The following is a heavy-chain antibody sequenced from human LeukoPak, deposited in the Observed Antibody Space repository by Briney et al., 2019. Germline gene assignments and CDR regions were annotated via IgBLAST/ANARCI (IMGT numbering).Heavy chain of an antibody. Sequence: SETLSLTCDVSEVSINTCCYYWTWIRQPPGKGLEWIGYKYYSGSTRYNSSLRSRLTISLDSSKNQFSLRLTSVTAADTAVHYCARGRSYGFDFDSWGPGTLVIVSS. D-gene: IGHD5-18*01. V-gene: IGHV4-61*01. J-gene: IGHJ4*02. CDR2: KYYSGST. CDR1: EVSINTCCYY. CDR3: ARGRSYGFDFDS.